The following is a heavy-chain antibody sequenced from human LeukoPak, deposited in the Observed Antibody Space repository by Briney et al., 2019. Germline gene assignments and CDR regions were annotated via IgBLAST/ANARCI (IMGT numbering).Heavy chain of an antibody. CDR1: GYTFTGYY. CDR2: INPNSGGT. CDR3: ARGYCSSTSCYGNWFDP. V-gene: IGHV1-2*02. J-gene: IGHJ5*02. Sequence: ASVKVSCKASGYTFTGYYMHWVRQAPGQGLEWMGWINPNSGGTNYAQKFQGRVTTTRDTSISTAYMELSRLRSDDTAVYYCARGYCSSTSCYGNWFDPWGQGTLVTVSS. D-gene: IGHD2-2*01.